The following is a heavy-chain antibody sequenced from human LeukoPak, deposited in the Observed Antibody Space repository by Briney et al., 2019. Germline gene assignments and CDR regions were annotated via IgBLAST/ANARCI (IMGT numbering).Heavy chain of an antibody. CDR1: GFTFSSYA. Sequence: GGSLRLSCAASGFTFSSYAMSWVRQAPGKGPEWFSAISGSGGSTYYADSVKGRFTISRDNSKNTLYLQMNSLRAEDTAVYYCAKDGDVWFGEGWDYYYYYGMDVWGKGATVTVSS. V-gene: IGHV3-23*01. J-gene: IGHJ6*04. CDR2: ISGSGGST. D-gene: IGHD3-10*01. CDR3: AKDGDVWFGEGWDYYYYYGMDV.